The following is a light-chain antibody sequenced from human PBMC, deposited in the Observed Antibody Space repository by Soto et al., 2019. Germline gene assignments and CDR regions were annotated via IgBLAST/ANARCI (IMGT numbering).Light chain of an antibody. J-gene: IGKJ4*01. V-gene: IGKV1-39*01. Sequence: DIQMTHSPSSLSAYVGDRVTITCRASQSISSYLNWYQQKPGKAPKLLIYAASSLQSGVPSRFSGSGSGTDFTLTISSLQPEDFATYYCQQSYSTPRTFGGGTKVDIK. CDR3: QQSYSTPRT. CDR1: QSISSY. CDR2: AAS.